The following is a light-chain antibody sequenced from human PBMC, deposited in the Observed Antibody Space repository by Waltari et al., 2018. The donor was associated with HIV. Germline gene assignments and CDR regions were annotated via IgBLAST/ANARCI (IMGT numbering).Light chain of an antibody. CDR1: SSDIGRYHY. V-gene: IGLV2-14*03. CDR3: SSYTGSNTLGV. Sequence: QSALTQPASVSGSPGQSITIPCTGASSDIGRYHYVSWYQQHPDKAPKLIIYDVSSRPSGISDRFSGSKSGNTASLTISGLQDEDEADYYCSSYTGSNTLGVIGTGTRVTVL. J-gene: IGLJ1*01. CDR2: DVS.